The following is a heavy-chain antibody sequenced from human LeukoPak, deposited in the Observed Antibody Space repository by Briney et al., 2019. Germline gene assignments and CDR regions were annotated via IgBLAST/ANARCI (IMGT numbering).Heavy chain of an antibody. J-gene: IGHJ4*02. CDR3: ARGGTYYDILTGYYY. CDR2: INAGNGNT. V-gene: IGHV1-3*01. Sequence: ASVKVSCKASGYTFTSYGISWVRQAPGQGLEWMGWINAGNGNTKYSQKFQGRVTITRDTSASTAYMELSSLRSEDTAVYYCARGGTYYDILTGYYYWGQGTLVTVSS. D-gene: IGHD3-9*01. CDR1: GYTFTSYG.